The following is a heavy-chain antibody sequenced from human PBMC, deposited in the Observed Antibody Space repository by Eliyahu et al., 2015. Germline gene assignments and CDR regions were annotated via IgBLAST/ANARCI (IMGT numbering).Heavy chain of an antibody. D-gene: IGHD3-10*01. CDR2: VNTDTGNA. J-gene: IGHJ3*01. CDR3: VRSGGSRNGGAFDV. V-gene: IGHV1-8*01. CDR1: GYTFPRHD. Sequence: QVQLVQSGADVRKPGASVKVSCXASGYTFPRHDLNWVRQAPGQGPEWXGRVNTDTGNAHXPPSLLGRVTLSRDISVTTAYLELGTLTSNDTAVYYCVRSGGSRNGGAFDVWGQGTTVTVSS.